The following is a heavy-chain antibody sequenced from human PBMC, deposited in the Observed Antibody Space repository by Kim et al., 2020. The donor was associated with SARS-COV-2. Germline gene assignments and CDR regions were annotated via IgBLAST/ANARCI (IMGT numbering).Heavy chain of an antibody. D-gene: IGHD3-10*01. CDR2: IKSKTDGGTT. CDR3: TTEEEHYYGSGSYYKYHNWFDP. J-gene: IGHJ5*02. V-gene: IGHV3-15*01. Sequence: GGSLRLSCAASGFTFSNAWMSWVRQAPGKGLEWVGRIKSKTDGGTTDYAAPVKGRFTISRDDSKNTLYLQMNSLKTEDTAVYYCTTEEEHYYGSGSYYKYHNWFDPWGQGTLVTVSS. CDR1: GFTFSNAW.